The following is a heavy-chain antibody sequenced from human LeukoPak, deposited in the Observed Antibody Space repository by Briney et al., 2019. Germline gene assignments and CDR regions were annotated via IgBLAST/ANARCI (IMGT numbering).Heavy chain of an antibody. CDR2: INHSGST. J-gene: IGHJ5*02. CDR3: ARARRHYDFWSGYSGWFDP. CDR1: GFPFSVYY. Sequence: TGGSLRLSCAASGFPFSVYYMSWIRQPPGKGLEWIGEINHSGSTNYNPSLKSRVAISVDTSKNQFSLKLSSVTAADTAVYYCARARRHYDFWSGYSGWFDPWGQGTLVTVSS. D-gene: IGHD3-3*01. V-gene: IGHV4-34*01.